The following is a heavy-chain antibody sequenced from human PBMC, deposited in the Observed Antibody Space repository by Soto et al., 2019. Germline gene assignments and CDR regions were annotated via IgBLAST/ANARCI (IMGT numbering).Heavy chain of an antibody. V-gene: IGHV1-46*03. J-gene: IGHJ4*02. CDR1: GYTFTSYY. Sequence: ASVKVSCKASGYTFTSYYMHWVRQAPGQGLEWMGIINPSGGSTSYAQKFQGRVTMTRDTSTSTVYMELSSLRSEDTAVYYCARDRDIVDTIESQAFDNWGQGTLVTVSS. CDR3: ARDRDIVDTIESQAFDN. CDR2: INPSGGST. D-gene: IGHD5-12*01.